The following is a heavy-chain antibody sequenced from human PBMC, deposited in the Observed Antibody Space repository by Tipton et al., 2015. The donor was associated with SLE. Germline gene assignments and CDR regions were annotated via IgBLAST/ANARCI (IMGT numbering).Heavy chain of an antibody. J-gene: IGHJ4*02. CDR1: GFTFSSYG. CDR3: ANRYFDSYYFDF. CDR2: IRYDGSNK. Sequence: SLRLSCAASGFTFSSYGMHWVRQAPGKGLEWVAFIRYDGSNKYYADSVKGRFTISRDNSKNTLYLQMNSLRAEDTAVYYCANRYFDSYYFDFWGQGTLVTVSS. V-gene: IGHV3-30*02. D-gene: IGHD3-9*01.